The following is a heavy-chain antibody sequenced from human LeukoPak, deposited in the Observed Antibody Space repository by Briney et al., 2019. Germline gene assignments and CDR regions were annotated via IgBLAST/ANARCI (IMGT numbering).Heavy chain of an antibody. CDR3: ARSDYYYYYGMDV. CDR2: IYYSGST. Sequence: LETLSLTCTVSGGSTSSYYWSWIRQPPGKGLEWIGYIYYSGSTNYNPSLKSRVTISVDTSKNQFSLKLSSVTAADTAVYYCARSDYYYYYGMDVWGQGTTVTVSS. V-gene: IGHV4-59*08. CDR1: GGSTSSYY. J-gene: IGHJ6*02.